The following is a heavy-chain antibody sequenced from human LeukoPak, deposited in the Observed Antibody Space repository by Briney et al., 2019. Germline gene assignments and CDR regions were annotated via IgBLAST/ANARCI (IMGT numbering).Heavy chain of an antibody. V-gene: IGHV4-59*12. J-gene: IGHJ3*02. CDR1: GGSISSYY. D-gene: IGHD3-10*01. Sequence: SETLSLTCTVSGGSISSYYWSWIRQPPGKGLEWIGYIYYSGSTNYNPSLKSRVTMSVDTSKNQFSLKLSSVTAADTAVYYCARDLPRNRITMVRDDAFDIWGQGTMVTVSS. CDR2: IYYSGST. CDR3: ARDLPRNRITMVRDDAFDI.